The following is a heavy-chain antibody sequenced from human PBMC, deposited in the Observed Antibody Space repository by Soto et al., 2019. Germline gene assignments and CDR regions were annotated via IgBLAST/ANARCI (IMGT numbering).Heavy chain of an antibody. CDR2: IYYSGST. CDR3: ARGSITIFGVVIPMDV. Sequence: QVQLQESGPGLVKPSETLSLTCTVSGGSISSYYWSWIRQPPGKGLEWIGYIYYSGSTNYNPSLKSRVTITVDTSKSQFSLKLSSVTAADTAVYYCARGSITIFGVVIPMDVWGKGTTVTVSS. V-gene: IGHV4-59*01. D-gene: IGHD3-3*01. J-gene: IGHJ6*03. CDR1: GGSISSYY.